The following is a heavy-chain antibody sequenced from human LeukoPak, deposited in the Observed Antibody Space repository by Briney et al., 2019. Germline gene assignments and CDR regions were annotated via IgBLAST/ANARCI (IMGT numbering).Heavy chain of an antibody. V-gene: IGHV3-23*01. Sequence: GGSLRLSCAASGFTFSSYATSWVRQAPGKGLEWVSAISGSGGSTYYADSVKGRFTISRDNSKNTLYLQMNSLRAEDTAVYYCAKGSSGWFSVDYWGQGTLVTVSS. CDR3: AKGSSGWFSVDY. D-gene: IGHD6-19*01. CDR2: ISGSGGST. CDR1: GFTFSSYA. J-gene: IGHJ4*02.